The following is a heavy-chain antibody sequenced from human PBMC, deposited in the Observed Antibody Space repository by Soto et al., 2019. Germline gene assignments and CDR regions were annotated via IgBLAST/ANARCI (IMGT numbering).Heavy chain of an antibody. CDR3: ARRPWTGYCSGGSCYSDY. D-gene: IGHD2-15*01. CDR1: GGSISSSSYY. Sequence: QLQLQESGPGLVKPSETLSLTCTVSGGSISSSSYYWGWIRQPPGKGLEWIGSIYYSGSTYYNPSLNSRVTISVDTSKNQFSLKLSSVTAADTAVYYCARRPWTGYCSGGSCYSDYWGQGTLVTVYS. J-gene: IGHJ4*02. CDR2: IYYSGST. V-gene: IGHV4-39*01.